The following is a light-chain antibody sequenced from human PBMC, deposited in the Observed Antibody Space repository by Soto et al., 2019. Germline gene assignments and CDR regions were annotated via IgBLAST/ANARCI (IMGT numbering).Light chain of an antibody. CDR2: DAS. J-gene: IGKJ1*01. CDR3: QQYSSYSWT. CDR1: QSVSRW. V-gene: IGKV1-5*01. Sequence: DIQMTQSPSTLSASVGDRVTITCRASQSVSRWLALYQQKPGKAPKFLIYDASSLESGVPSRFSGSGSGTEFTLTISSLQPDDLATYYCQQYSSYSWTFGQGTKVDIK.